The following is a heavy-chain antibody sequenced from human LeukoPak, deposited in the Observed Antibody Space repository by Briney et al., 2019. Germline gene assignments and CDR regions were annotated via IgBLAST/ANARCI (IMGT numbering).Heavy chain of an antibody. CDR3: AKFTADYGDYDVADY. CDR2: IRYDGSNR. Sequence: GGSLRLSCAASGFTFSSYGMSWVRQAPGKGLEWVAFIRYDGSNRYYADSVKGRFTISRDNSKNTLYLQMNSLRAEDTAVYYCAKFTADYGDYDVADYWGQGTLVTVSS. V-gene: IGHV3-30*02. CDR1: GFTFSSYG. D-gene: IGHD4-17*01. J-gene: IGHJ4*02.